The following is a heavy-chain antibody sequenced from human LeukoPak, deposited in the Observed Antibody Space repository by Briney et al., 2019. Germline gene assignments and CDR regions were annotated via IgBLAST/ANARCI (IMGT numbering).Heavy chain of an antibody. CDR2: INHSGST. V-gene: IGHV4-34*01. CDR3: AKYVWGSYPTFEDY. D-gene: IGHD3-16*02. Sequence: SETLSLTCAVYGGSFSGYYWSWIRQPPGKGLEWIGEINHSGSTNYNPSLKSRVTISVDTSKNQFSLKLSSVTAADTAVYYCAKYVWGSYPTFEDYWGQGTLVTVSS. J-gene: IGHJ4*02. CDR1: GGSFSGYY.